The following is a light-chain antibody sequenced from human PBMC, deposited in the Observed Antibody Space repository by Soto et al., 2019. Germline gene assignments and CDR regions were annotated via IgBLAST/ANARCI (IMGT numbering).Light chain of an antibody. CDR3: QQCNNWPPLT. Sequence: EIVMTQSPATLSVYPGERATLSCRASQSVSSNLAWYQQKPGQAPRLLIYGASTRATGIPARFSGSGSGTEFTLTISSLQSEDFAVYYCQQCNNWPPLTFGQGTKV. CDR1: QSVSSN. V-gene: IGKV3-15*01. CDR2: GAS. J-gene: IGKJ1*01.